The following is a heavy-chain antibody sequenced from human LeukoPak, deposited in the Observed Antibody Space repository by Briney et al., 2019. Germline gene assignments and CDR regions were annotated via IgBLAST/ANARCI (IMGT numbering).Heavy chain of an antibody. V-gene: IGHV1-18*01. CDR1: RFTFTNYG. CDR2: ISAYSGNP. CDR3: ARAGQGYYYDTSAYYFDY. D-gene: IGHD3-22*01. Sequence: ASVKVSCKTSRFTFTNYGISWVREAPGQGLEWMGWISAYSGNPVYAPRLQGRATLTTDTSSSTAYMELRSLRSDETAVYYCARAGQGYYYDTSAYYFDYWGQGTLVTVSS. J-gene: IGHJ4*02.